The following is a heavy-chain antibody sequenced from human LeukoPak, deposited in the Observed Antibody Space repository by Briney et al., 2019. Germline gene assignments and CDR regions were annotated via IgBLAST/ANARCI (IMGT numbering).Heavy chain of an antibody. V-gene: IGHV3-7*01. D-gene: IGHD6-13*01. Sequence: GGSLRLSCAASGFTFSNNWMSWVRQAPGRGLEWVANIKEDGGEKYYVDSVKGRFTISRDNARNSLYLQMNSLRAEDTAVYYCASGRQLGYWGQGTLVTVSS. J-gene: IGHJ4*02. CDR1: GFTFSNNW. CDR2: IKEDGGEK. CDR3: ASGRQLGY.